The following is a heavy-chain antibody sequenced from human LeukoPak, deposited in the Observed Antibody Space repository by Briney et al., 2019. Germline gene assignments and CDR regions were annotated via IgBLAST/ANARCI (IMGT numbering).Heavy chain of an antibody. V-gene: IGHV3-21*01. CDR3: AREVSGITMVRGPYFDY. J-gene: IGHJ4*02. CDR1: GFTFSSYS. D-gene: IGHD3-10*01. Sequence: GGSLRLSCAASGFTFSSYSMNWVRQAPGRGLEWVSSISTSSIYIYYADSLKGRFTISRDNAKNSLYLQMNSLRAEDTAVHYCAREVSGITMVRGPYFDYWGQGTLVTVSS. CDR2: ISTSSIYI.